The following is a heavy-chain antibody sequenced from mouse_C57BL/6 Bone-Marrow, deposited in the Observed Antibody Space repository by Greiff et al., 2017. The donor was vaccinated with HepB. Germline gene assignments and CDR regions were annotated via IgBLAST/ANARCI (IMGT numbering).Heavy chain of an antibody. CDR2: IHPNSGST. CDR1: GYTFTSYW. J-gene: IGHJ2*01. Sequence: QVQLQQPGAELVKPGASVKLSCKASGYTFTSYWMHWVKQRPGQGLEWIGMIHPNSGSTNYNEKFKSKATLTVDKSSSTAYMQLSSLTSEDSAVYYCARGGGDGYNVGTSHDYWGQGTTLTVSS. D-gene: IGHD2-3*01. V-gene: IGHV1-64*01. CDR3: ARGGGDGYNVGTSHDY.